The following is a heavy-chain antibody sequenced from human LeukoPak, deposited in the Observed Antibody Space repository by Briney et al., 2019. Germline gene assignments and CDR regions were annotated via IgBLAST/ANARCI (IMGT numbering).Heavy chain of an antibody. CDR2: INHSGST. V-gene: IGHV4-34*01. CDR1: GGSLSGYY. Sequence: SETLSLTCAVYGGSLSGYYWSWIRQPPGKGLEWIGEINHSGSTNYNPSLKSRVTISVDTSKNQFSLKLSSVTAADTAVYYCARETAWIRFDPWGQGTLVTVSS. D-gene: IGHD5-12*01. CDR3: ARETAWIRFDP. J-gene: IGHJ5*02.